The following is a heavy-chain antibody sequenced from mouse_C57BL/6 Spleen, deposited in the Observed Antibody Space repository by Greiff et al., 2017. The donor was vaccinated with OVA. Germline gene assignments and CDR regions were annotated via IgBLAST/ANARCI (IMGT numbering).Heavy chain of an antibody. CDR2: IYPGGGYT. J-gene: IGHJ4*01. Sequence: QVQLQQSGAELVRPGTSVKMSCKASGYTFTNYWIGWAKQRPGHGLEWIGDIYPGGGYTNYNEKFKGKATLTADKSSSTAYMQFSSLTSEDSAIYYCARFSGSSSFIYAMDYWGQGTSVTVSS. D-gene: IGHD1-1*01. CDR3: ARFSGSSSFIYAMDY. CDR1: GYTFTNYW. V-gene: IGHV1-63*01.